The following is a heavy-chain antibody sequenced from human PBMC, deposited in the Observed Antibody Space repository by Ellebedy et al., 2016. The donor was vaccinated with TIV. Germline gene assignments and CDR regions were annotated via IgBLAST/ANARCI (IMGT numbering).Heavy chain of an antibody. CDR2: IVGGGA. CDR1: GFTFSNFA. CDR3: AKDRTAGDGYWVFDS. V-gene: IGHV3-23*01. J-gene: IGHJ4*02. Sequence: PGGSLRLSCAASGFTFSNFAMSWVRQAPGKGLEWVSGIVGGGAERYADSVKGRFTISIDNYKNTVHLQMKSLRDEDTAVYFCAKDRTAGDGYWVFDSWGQGTLVTVSS. D-gene: IGHD5-18*01.